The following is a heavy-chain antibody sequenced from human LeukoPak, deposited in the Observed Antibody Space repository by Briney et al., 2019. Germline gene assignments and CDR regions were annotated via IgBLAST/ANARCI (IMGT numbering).Heavy chain of an antibody. CDR3: ARGRSRCSSTSCYISSPPGV. J-gene: IGHJ6*04. V-gene: IGHV4-59*12. Sequence: PSETLSLTCAVSGGSISSYYWSWIRQPPGKGLEWIGYIYYSWSTNYNPSLKSRVTISVYTSKNQFFLKLSSVTAADTAVYYCARGRSRCSSTSCYISSPPGVWGKGTTVTVSS. D-gene: IGHD2-2*02. CDR2: IYYSWST. CDR1: GGSISSYY.